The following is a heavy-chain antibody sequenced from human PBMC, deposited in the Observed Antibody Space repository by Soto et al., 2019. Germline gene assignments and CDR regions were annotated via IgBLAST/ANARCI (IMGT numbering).Heavy chain of an antibody. V-gene: IGHV1-18*01. J-gene: IGHJ6*02. CDR3: AKHGHPPYYYYGMDV. Sequence: QGLLVQSGAEVKQPGASVKVSCKASGYSFTTYGISWVRQAPGQGLEWMGWISGYNGDTNNAQKCQNRVTMTIDRSTTTAYLELRSLTSDDTAVYYCAKHGHPPYYYYGMDVWGQGTTVTVSS. CDR2: ISGYNGDT. CDR1: GYSFTTYG.